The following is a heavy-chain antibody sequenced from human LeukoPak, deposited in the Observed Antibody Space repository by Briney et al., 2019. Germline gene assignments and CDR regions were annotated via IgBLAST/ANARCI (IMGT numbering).Heavy chain of an antibody. Sequence: GGSLRLSCAASGFTFSSYAMSWVRQAPGKGLEWVAAISGNGASTYYAHSVKGRFTISRDNSKNTLYVQMNSLGADDTAVYYCTKGRWTGSQRLFDSRGQGALLTVSS. J-gene: IGHJ4*02. V-gene: IGHV3-23*01. D-gene: IGHD5-12*01. CDR2: ISGNGAST. CDR1: GFTFSSYA. CDR3: TKGRWTGSQRLFDS.